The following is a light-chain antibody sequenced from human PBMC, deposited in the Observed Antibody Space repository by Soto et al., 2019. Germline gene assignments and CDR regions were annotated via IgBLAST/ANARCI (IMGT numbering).Light chain of an antibody. V-gene: IGKV3D-20*02. CDR1: QSVSNNY. Sequence: EIVLTQSPGTLSLSPWERATLSCRASQSVSNNYLAWYQQKPGQAPRLLIYDASKRATGTPVRFSGSGSGTDFTLTISSLEPEDSAVYYCQQRSNWLFGPGTKVDI. CDR2: DAS. CDR3: QQRSNWL. J-gene: IGKJ3*01.